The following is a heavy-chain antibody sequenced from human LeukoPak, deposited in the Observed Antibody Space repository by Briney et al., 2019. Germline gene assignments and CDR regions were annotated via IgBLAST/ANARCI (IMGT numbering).Heavy chain of an antibody. CDR1: GGTFSSYA. CDR2: IIPILGIA. Sequence: SVKVSCKASGGTFSSYAISWVRQAPGQGLEWMGRIIPILGIANYAQKFQGRVTITADKSTSTAYMELSSLRSEDTAVYYCAMWDEWEPFDYWGQGTLVTVSS. CDR3: AMWDEWEPFDY. D-gene: IGHD1-26*01. V-gene: IGHV1-69*04. J-gene: IGHJ4*02.